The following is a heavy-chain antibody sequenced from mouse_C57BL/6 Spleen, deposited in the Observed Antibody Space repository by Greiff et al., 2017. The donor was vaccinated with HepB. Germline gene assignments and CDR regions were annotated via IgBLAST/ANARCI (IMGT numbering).Heavy chain of an antibody. CDR2: INPNYGTT. V-gene: IGHV1-39*01. CDR1: GYSFTDYN. Sequence: EVKLVESGPELVKPGASVKISCKASGYSFTDYNMNWVKQSNGKSLEWIGVINPNYGTTSYNQKFKGKATLTVDQSSSTAYMQLNRLTSEDSAVYYCARAYGSAWFAYWGQGTLVTVSA. J-gene: IGHJ3*01. D-gene: IGHD1-1*01. CDR3: ARAYGSAWFAY.